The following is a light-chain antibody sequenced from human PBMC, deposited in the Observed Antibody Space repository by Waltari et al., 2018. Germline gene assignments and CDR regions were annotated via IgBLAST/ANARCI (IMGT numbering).Light chain of an antibody. CDR2: EVS. CDR1: SRDVGNYNY. J-gene: IGLJ1*01. V-gene: IGLV2-14*01. Sequence: QSALPQPASLSGSPGQSLTISCPGPSRDVGNYNYVSWYQHHPGKVPKVIIYEVSNRPAGISSRFSGSKSGNTASLTISGLQADDEADYYCASYTTSDTIVFGTGTGVTVL. CDR3: ASYTTSDTIV.